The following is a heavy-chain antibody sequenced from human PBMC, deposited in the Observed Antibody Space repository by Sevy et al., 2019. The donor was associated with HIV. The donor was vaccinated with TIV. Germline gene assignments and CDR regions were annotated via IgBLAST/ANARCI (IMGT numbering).Heavy chain of an antibody. CDR2: INLDGSEK. Sequence: GGSLRLSCAASGFTFNTYWMSWVRQSPEKGLEWVANINLDGSEKFYGDSVKGRLTVSRDNTKNLLFLQMNSLRGEDTAMYFCARNNAGGNPWVHWGQGTLVTVSS. V-gene: IGHV3-7*01. J-gene: IGHJ4*02. D-gene: IGHD1-1*01. CDR3: ARNNAGGNPWVH. CDR1: GFTFNTYW.